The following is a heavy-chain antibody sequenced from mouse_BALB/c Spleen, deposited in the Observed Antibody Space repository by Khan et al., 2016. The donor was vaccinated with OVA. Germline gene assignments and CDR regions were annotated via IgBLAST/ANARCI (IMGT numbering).Heavy chain of an antibody. CDR1: GDSITSGY. J-gene: IGHJ3*01. D-gene: IGHD2-14*01. V-gene: IGHV3-8*02. Sequence: EVKLLESGPSLVKPSQTLSLTCSVTGDSITSGYWSWIRKFPGNKLEYMGYMIYTGYTDYNPSLKSRIAITRHTSKNQYYLQFNSVTDEDTATYXCARSTFRYAFAYWRQGTLVTVSA. CDR2: MIYTGYT. CDR3: ARSTFRYAFAY.